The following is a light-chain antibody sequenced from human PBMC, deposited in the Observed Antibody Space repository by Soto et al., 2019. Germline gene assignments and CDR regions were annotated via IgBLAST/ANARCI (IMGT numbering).Light chain of an antibody. Sequence: QSVLTQPPSASGTPGQRVTISCSGSSSNIGSYTVNWYQQLPGTAPKLLIYSNNQRPSGVPDRFSGSKSGTSASLAISGLQSEDEADHYCAAWDDSLNGWVFGGGTKVTVL. CDR2: SNN. CDR3: AAWDDSLNGWV. J-gene: IGLJ3*02. CDR1: SSNIGSYT. V-gene: IGLV1-44*01.